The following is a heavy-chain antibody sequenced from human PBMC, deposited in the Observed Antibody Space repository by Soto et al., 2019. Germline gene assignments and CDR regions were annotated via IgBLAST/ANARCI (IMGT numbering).Heavy chain of an antibody. CDR3: AKDSTVTTYEGIFDY. CDR1: GFTFSSYA. D-gene: IGHD4-17*01. J-gene: IGHJ4*02. CDR2: ISGSGGST. V-gene: IGHV3-23*01. Sequence: EVQLLESGGGLVQPGGSRRLSCAASGFTFSSYAMSRVRQAPGKGLAWVSAISGSGGSTYYADSVKGRFTISRDNSKNTLYLQMNSLRAEDTAVYYCAKDSTVTTYEGIFDYWGQGTLVTVSS.